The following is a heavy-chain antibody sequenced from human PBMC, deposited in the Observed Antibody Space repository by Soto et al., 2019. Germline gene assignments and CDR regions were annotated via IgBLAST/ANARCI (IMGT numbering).Heavy chain of an antibody. CDR3: ARGRFLEWLPTIFDY. V-gene: IGHV1-3*01. CDR1: GYYFTSYA. D-gene: IGHD3-3*01. CDR2: INAGNGNT. J-gene: IGHJ4*02. Sequence: ASVKVSCEASGYYFTSYAMHWVRQAPGQRLEWMGWINAGNGNTKYSQKFQGRVTITRDTSASTAYMELSSLRSEDTAVYYCARGRFLEWLPTIFDYWGQGTLVTVSS.